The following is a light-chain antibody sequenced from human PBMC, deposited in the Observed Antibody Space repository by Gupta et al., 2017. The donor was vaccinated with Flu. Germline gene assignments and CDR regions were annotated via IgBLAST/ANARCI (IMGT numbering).Light chain of an antibody. V-gene: IGKV1-33*01. J-gene: IGKJ1*01. CDR2: HTA. CDR1: QDTFRN. Sequence: DIQMTQSPSSLSASVGDRVTITCQASQDTFRNLNWYQHKPGKVPRLLIYHTANWETGVASRFSGSGSGTDFTFTISSRQPEEAAAYYCQQYGDLLEWTFGQGTKVEIK. CDR3: QQYGDLLEWT.